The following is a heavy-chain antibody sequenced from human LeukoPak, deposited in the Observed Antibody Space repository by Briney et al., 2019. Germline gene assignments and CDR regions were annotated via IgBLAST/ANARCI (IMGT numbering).Heavy chain of an antibody. D-gene: IGHD4/OR15-4a*01. CDR3: ARDYGEYYFDY. CDR1: GGSISSGGYS. CDR2: IYYSGST. V-gene: IGHV4-61*08. Sequence: SQTLSLTCAVSGGSISSGGYSWSWIRQPPGKGLEWIGYIYYSGSTNYNPSLKSRVTISVDTSKNQFSLKLSSVTAADTAVYYCARDYGEYYFDYWGQGTLVTVSS. J-gene: IGHJ4*02.